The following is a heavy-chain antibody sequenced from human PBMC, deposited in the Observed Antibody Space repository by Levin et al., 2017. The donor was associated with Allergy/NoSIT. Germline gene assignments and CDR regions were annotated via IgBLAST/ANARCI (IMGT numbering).Heavy chain of an antibody. J-gene: IGHJ4*02. V-gene: IGHV3-30*03. CDR1: GFTFSSYG. CDR2: ISYDGSNK. Sequence: GGSLRLSCAASGFTFSSYGMHWVRQAPGKGLEWVAVISYDGSNKYYADSVKGRFTISRDNSKNTLYLQMNSLRAEDTAVYYCATQVTVSTYWGQGTLVTVSS. D-gene: IGHD2-8*01. CDR3: ATQVTVSTY.